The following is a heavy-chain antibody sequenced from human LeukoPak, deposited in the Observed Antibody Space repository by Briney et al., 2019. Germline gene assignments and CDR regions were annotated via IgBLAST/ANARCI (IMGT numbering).Heavy chain of an antibody. CDR3: AKVRDSRDWYKDAFDI. CDR1: GFTFSNYA. Sequence: GGSLRLSCAASGFTFSNYAMSWVRQAPGEGLEWVSAITGTGGSTYYSASVKGRFTISRDNSRNTLYLQMSSLRAEDTAMYYCAKVRDSRDWYKDAFDIWGQGTMVTVSS. V-gene: IGHV3-23*01. D-gene: IGHD6-19*01. CDR2: ITGTGGST. J-gene: IGHJ3*02.